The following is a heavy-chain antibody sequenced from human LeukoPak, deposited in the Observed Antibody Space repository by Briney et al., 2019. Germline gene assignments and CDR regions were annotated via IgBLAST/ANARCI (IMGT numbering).Heavy chain of an antibody. V-gene: IGHV1-2*02. CDR3: TRHNCQFDLDC. CDR1: GYTFTGYY. CDR2: INPKSGDT. D-gene: IGHD5-24*01. Sequence: ASVKVSCKASGYTFTGYYIHWVRLAPGQGLEWMGWINPKSGDTNYAQKFQGRVAMTRDTSISTVYMEVNSLRSDDTAVYFCTRHNCQFDLDCWGQGTLVTVSS. J-gene: IGHJ4*02.